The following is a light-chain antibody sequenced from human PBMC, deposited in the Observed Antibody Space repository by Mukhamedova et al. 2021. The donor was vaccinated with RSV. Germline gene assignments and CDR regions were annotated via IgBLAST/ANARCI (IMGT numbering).Light chain of an antibody. Sequence: QNVSSSLAWFQQKPGQAPRLLIYDASNRATGIPARFSGSGSGTDFTLTISSLEPEDFVVYYCQQNDNWPITFGQGTRLEIK. J-gene: IGKJ5*01. V-gene: IGKV3-11*01. CDR3: QQNDNWPIT. CDR1: QNVSSS. CDR2: DAS.